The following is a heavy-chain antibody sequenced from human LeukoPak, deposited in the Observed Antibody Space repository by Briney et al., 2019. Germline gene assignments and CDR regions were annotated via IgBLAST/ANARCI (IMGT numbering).Heavy chain of an antibody. V-gene: IGHV4-4*02. CDR1: GDSISSSNW. J-gene: IGHJ4*02. CDR2: IYHSGST. CDR3: ARGRVWWGY. D-gene: IGHD1-26*01. Sequence: PSETLSLTCAVSGDSISSSNWWSWVRPPPGKGLEWIGEIYHSGSTNYNPSLKSRVTISVDTSKNQFSLKLSSVTAADTAVYYCARGRVWWGYWGQGTLVTVSS.